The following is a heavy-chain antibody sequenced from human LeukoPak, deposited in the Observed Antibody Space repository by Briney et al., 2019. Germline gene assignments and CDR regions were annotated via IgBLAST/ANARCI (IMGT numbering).Heavy chain of an antibody. J-gene: IGHJ4*02. CDR3: ARGDTAMVTDY. CDR2: INHSGST. D-gene: IGHD5-18*01. V-gene: IGHV4-34*01. Sequence: SETLSLTCAVYGGSFSDYYWSWIRQPPGKGLEWIGEINHSGSTNYNPSLKSRVTISVDTSKNQFSLKLSSVTAADTAVYYCARGDTAMVTDYWGQGTLVTVSS. CDR1: GGSFSDYY.